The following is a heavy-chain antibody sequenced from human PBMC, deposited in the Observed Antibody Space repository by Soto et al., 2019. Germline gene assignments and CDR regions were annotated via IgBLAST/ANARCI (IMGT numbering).Heavy chain of an antibody. D-gene: IGHD3-10*01. J-gene: IGHJ6*02. CDR1: GYSFTSYW. Sequence: LGESLKISCKGSGYSFTSYWISWVRQMPGKGLEWMGRIDPSDSYTNYSPSFQGHVTISADKSISTAYLQWSSLKASDTAMYYCARTPMVRGVIINYYGMDVWGQGTTVTVSS. V-gene: IGHV5-10-1*01. CDR3: ARTPMVRGVIINYYGMDV. CDR2: IDPSDSYT.